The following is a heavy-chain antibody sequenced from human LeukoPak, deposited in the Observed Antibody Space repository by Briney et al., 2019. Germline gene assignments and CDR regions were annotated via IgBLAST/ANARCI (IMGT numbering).Heavy chain of an antibody. CDR2: TYYRAQLFL. J-gene: IGHJ4*02. CDR1: GDIVSSDSAA. Sequence: SQTLSLTCAISGDIVSSDSAAWNWIRQSPSRGLEWLGRTYYRAQLFLDYAVSVKTRITIKSATSTNQFSLELNSVTPEDTGVYYCARGSGYYDTASFSFVDNWGQGTLVTVSS. V-gene: IGHV6-1*01. CDR3: ARGSGYYDTASFSFVDN. D-gene: IGHD3-22*01.